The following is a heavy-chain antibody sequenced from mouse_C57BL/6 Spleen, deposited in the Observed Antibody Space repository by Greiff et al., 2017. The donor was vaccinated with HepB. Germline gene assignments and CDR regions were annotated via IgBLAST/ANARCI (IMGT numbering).Heavy chain of an antibody. D-gene: IGHD1-1*01. CDR3: ARHRGSSPLYAMDY. V-gene: IGHV2-6-1*01. CDR2: IWSDGST. Sequence: VQLKESGPGLVAPSQSLSITCTVSGFSLTSYGVHWVRQPPGKGLEWLVVIWSDGSTTYNSALKSRLSISKDNSKSQVFLKMNSLQTEDTAMYYCARHRGSSPLYAMDYWGQGTSVTVSS. J-gene: IGHJ4*01. CDR1: GFSLTSYG.